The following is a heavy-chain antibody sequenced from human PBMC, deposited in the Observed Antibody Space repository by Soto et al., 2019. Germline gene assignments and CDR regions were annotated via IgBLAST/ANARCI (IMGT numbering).Heavy chain of an antibody. Sequence: QVQLVESGGGVVQPGTSLRLSCLASGFRFKSYVMSWVRQPPGKGLEWVALTSYDGTNKDYGDSVTGRFTVSRDNSKNPLQLQLDSMRPEDTALYYCARWGTTGGFDLWGQGTLVSVSS. J-gene: IGHJ4*02. CDR3: ARWGTTGGFDL. V-gene: IGHV3-30*19. CDR2: TSYDGTNK. D-gene: IGHD3-16*01. CDR1: GFRFKSYV.